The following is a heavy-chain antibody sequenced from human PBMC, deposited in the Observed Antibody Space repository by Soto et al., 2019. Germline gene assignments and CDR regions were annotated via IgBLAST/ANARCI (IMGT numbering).Heavy chain of an antibody. Sequence: ASVKVSCKVSGYTLTELSMHWVRQAPGKGLEWMGGFDPEDGETIYAQKFQGRVTMTEDTSTDTAYMELSSLRSEDTAVYYCVTDPHTQYGAFDYWGQGTLVTVPQ. J-gene: IGHJ4*02. CDR3: VTDPHTQYGAFDY. CDR1: GYTLTELS. CDR2: FDPEDGET. V-gene: IGHV1-24*01. D-gene: IGHD4-17*01.